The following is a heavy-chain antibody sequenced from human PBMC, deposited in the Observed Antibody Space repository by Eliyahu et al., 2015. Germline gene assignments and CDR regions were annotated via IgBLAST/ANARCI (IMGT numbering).Heavy chain of an antibody. V-gene: IGHV4-39*01. Sequence: QLLLQESDPGLVKPSETLSLTCXXXXGSXISTNSYWXWIRQPPGKGLEWIATIYYSGHTFSNSFLQTRLTISVDTSQNQFSLRLSSVTAADTAIYYCARLRDSSGYYTIDYWGQGTLVTVSS. D-gene: IGHD3-22*01. J-gene: IGHJ4*02. CDR3: ARLRDSSGYYTIDY. CDR1: XGSXISTNSY. CDR2: IYYSGHT.